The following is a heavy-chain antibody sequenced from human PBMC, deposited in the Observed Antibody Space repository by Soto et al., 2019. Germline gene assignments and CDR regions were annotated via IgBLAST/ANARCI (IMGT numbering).Heavy chain of an antibody. Sequence: ASVKVSCKISGHTLTFTSYGISWVRQAPGQGLEWMGWISAYNGNTNYAQKLQGRVTMTTDTSTSTAYMELRSLRSDDTAVYYCARDGRGVVVVTAILDAFDIWGQGTMVTVSS. J-gene: IGHJ3*02. D-gene: IGHD2-21*02. CDR3: ARDGRGVVVVTAILDAFDI. V-gene: IGHV1-18*01. CDR1: GHTLTFTSYG. CDR2: ISAYNGNT.